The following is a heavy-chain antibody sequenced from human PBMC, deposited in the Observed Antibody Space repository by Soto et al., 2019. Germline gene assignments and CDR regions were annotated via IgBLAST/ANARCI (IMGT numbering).Heavy chain of an antibody. V-gene: IGHV4-4*02. Sequence: QVQLQESGPGLVKPSGTLSLTCDVSGDSIVTTTWWSWVRQSPGKGLEWIGEVFHTGTTNINPSLESRVSMSVDKSKNQFSLSLTSVTAADTAVYFCAGDSAGASRRRERPYFFATWGQGTLVTVSS. CDR3: AGDSAGASRRRERPYFFAT. CDR2: VFHTGTT. J-gene: IGHJ4*02. D-gene: IGHD1-26*01. CDR1: GDSIVTTTW.